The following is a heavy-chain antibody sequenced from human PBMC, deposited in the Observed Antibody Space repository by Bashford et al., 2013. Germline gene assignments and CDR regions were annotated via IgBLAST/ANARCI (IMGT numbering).Heavy chain of an antibody. J-gene: IGHJ4*02. Sequence: VRQAPGKGLEWVAVISYDGSNKYYADSVKGRFTISRDNSKNTLYLQMNSLRAEDTAVYYCARDKYGSGSPQDYWGQGTLVTVSS. D-gene: IGHD3-10*01. CDR2: ISYDGSNK. V-gene: IGHV3-30-3*01. CDR3: ARDKYGSGSPQDY.